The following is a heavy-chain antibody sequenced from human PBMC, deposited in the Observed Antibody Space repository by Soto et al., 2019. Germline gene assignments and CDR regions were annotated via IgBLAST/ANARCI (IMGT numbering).Heavy chain of an antibody. CDR1: GDSISSPHW. J-gene: IGHJ4*02. V-gene: IGHV4-4*02. Sequence: QVQLQESGPGLVKPSGTLSLTCAVSGDSISSPHWWTWVRQIPGKGLEWIGEMYHSGSPDYNPSLKSRVTISIDKSKNQFYLNLSSLTAADTALYYCAGTTVTTRLIDYWGQGALVTVSS. CDR3: AGTTVTTRLIDY. D-gene: IGHD4-17*01. CDR2: MYHSGSP.